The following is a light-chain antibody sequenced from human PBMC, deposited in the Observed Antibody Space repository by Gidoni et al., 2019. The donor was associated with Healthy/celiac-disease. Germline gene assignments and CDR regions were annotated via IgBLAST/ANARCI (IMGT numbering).Light chain of an antibody. CDR1: SSDVGGYNY. J-gene: IGLJ2*01. Sequence: PASVSGSPGQSNTISCTGTSSDVGGYNYVSWYQQHPGKAPKLMIYEVSNRPSGVSNRFSGSKSGNTASLTISGLQAEDEADYYCSSYTSSSTPVEFGGGTKLTVL. CDR3: SSYTSSSTPVE. V-gene: IGLV2-14*01. CDR2: EVS.